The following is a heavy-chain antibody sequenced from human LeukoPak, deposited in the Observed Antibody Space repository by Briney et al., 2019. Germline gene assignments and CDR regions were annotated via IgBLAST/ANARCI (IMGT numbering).Heavy chain of an antibody. CDR3: ARDKAYGDSEDY. CDR2: INQDGSEK. Sequence: PGGSLRLSCAASGFTFNIYWMSWVRQAPGEGLEWVANINQDGSEKYCVDSVKGRFTISRDNAKNSLYLHMNSLRAEDTAVYYCARDKAYGDSEDYWGQGTLVTVSS. J-gene: IGHJ4*02. D-gene: IGHD4-17*01. V-gene: IGHV3-7*05. CDR1: GFTFNIYW.